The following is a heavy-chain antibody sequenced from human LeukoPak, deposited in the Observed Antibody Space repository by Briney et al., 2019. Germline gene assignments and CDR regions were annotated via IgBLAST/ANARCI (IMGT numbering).Heavy chain of an antibody. CDR2: ISSSGTTI. V-gene: IGHV3-11*01. CDR3: ARRRDSGSLQHFDY. CDR1: GFTFSDYY. J-gene: IGHJ4*02. D-gene: IGHD1-26*01. Sequence: PGWSLRLSCAASGFTFSDYYMSWIRQAPGKGLEWVSYISSSGTTIYYADSVKGRFTISRDNAKNSLYLQMNSLRAEDTAVYYCARRRDSGSLQHFDYWGQGTLVTVSS.